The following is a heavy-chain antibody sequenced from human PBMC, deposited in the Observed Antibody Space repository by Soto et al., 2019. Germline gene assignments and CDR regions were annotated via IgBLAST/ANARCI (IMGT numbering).Heavy chain of an antibody. CDR1: GHLFNNHW. D-gene: IGHD3-10*01. CDR3: ARGYFDSGHGYDL. V-gene: IGHV5-51*01. CDR2: IFTRDSET. Sequence: ESLKICCKGPGHLFNNHWIGWVRQTPGKGLEWMGLIFTRDSETKTSPSFQGHVSFSVDNSINTVYLQWTSLKTTDTGIYFCARGYFDSGHGYDLWGQGTLVTVSS. J-gene: IGHJ5*02.